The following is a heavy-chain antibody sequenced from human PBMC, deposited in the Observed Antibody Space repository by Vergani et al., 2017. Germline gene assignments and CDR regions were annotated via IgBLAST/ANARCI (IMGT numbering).Heavy chain of an antibody. D-gene: IGHD2-21*01. Sequence: EAQLAESGGGLVKPGGSLRLSCVASGFSFRNAWMNWVRRTPGKGLEWVGRIKSTFDRGTTDYAAAVKGRFTISRDDSKNTLFLQMNGLKTEDIGVYYCTTDPRYCGDGSCYWLRDHHYYGMDVWGQGTTVTVSS. CDR2: IKSTFDRGTT. J-gene: IGHJ6*02. CDR1: GFSFRNAW. CDR3: TTDPRYCGDGSCYWLRDHHYYGMDV. V-gene: IGHV3-15*07.